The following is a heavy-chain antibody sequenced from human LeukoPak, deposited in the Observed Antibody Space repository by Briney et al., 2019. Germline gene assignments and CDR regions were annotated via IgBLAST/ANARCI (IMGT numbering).Heavy chain of an antibody. CDR1: GGSISSGGYS. V-gene: IGHV4-30-2*03. CDR3: ARRGLIDY. CDR2: IYHSGST. J-gene: IGHJ4*02. D-gene: IGHD3/OR15-3a*01. Sequence: PSETLSLTCAVSGGSISSGGYSWSWIRQPPGKGLEWIGYIYHSGSTYYNPSLKSRVTISVDTSKNQLSLNLSSVTAADTAVYYCARRGLIDYWGQGTLVTVSS.